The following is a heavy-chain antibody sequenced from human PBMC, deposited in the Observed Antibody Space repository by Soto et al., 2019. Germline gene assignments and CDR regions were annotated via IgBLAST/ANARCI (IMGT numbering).Heavy chain of an antibody. Sequence: GGSMRLSCAASGFTVSSNYMSWVRQAPGKGLEWVSVIYSGGSTYYADSVKGRFTISRDNAKNSLYLQMNSLRAEDTALYFCARAPGYYGDFFDYWGQGTLVTVSS. CDR3: ARAPGYYGDFFDY. V-gene: IGHV3-66*01. J-gene: IGHJ4*02. D-gene: IGHD4-17*01. CDR2: IYSGGST. CDR1: GFTVSSNY.